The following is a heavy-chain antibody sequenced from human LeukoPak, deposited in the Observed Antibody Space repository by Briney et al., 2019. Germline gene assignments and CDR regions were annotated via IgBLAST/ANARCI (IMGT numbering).Heavy chain of an antibody. Sequence: ASVKGSCKASGYTFTGYYMHWVRQAPGQGLEWMGWVNPNSGGTNYAQKFQGRVTMTRDTSISTAYIELSRLRSDDTAVYYCASDRDYDSSGYSYFQHWGQGTLVTVSS. V-gene: IGHV1-2*02. CDR2: VNPNSGGT. D-gene: IGHD3-22*01. CDR1: GYTFTGYY. CDR3: ASDRDYDSSGYSYFQH. J-gene: IGHJ1*01.